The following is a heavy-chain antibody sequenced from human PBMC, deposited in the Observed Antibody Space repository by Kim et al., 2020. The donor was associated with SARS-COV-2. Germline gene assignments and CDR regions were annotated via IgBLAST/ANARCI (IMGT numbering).Heavy chain of an antibody. J-gene: IGHJ6*02. D-gene: IGHD2-2*01. CDR2: IWYDGSNK. CDR1: GFTFSSYG. Sequence: GGSLRLSCAASGFTFSSYGMHWVRQAPGKGLEWVAVIWYDGSNKYYADSVKGRFTISRDNSKNTLYLQMNSLRAEDTAVYYCARSLVYYGMDVWGHGTTVTVSS. V-gene: IGHV3-33*01. CDR3: ARSLVYYGMDV.